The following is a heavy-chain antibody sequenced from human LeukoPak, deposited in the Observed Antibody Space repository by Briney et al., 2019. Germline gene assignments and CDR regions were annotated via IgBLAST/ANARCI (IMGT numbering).Heavy chain of an antibody. Sequence: PGGSLRLSCAASGFTFSSYAMSWVRQAPVKGLEWVSVTSGSGGSTYYADSVKGRFTISRDNAKNSLYLQMNSLRAEDTAVYYCARGQMAGYWGQGTLVTVSS. J-gene: IGHJ4*02. CDR2: TSGSGGST. CDR1: GFTFSSYA. D-gene: IGHD5-24*01. CDR3: ARGQMAGY. V-gene: IGHV3-23*01.